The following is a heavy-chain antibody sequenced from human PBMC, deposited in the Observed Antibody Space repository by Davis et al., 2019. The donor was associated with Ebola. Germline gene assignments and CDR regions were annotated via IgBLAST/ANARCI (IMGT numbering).Heavy chain of an antibody. V-gene: IGHV1-58*01. D-gene: IGHD2-2*01. J-gene: IGHJ6*03. CDR2: IVVGSGNT. Sequence: SVKVSCKASGFTFTSSAVQWVRQARGQRLEWIGWIVVGSGNTNYAQKFQERVTITRDMSTSTAYMELSSLRSEDTAVYYCAAIWCGGSTSCYTSYYYYYMDVWGKGTTVTVSS. CDR3: AAIWCGGSTSCYTSYYYYYMDV. CDR1: GFTFTSSA.